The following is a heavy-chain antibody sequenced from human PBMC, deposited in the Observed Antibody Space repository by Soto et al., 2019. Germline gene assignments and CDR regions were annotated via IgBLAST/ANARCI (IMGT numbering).Heavy chain of an antibody. CDR3: AREGNYYGSGSYYKGNWFDP. Sequence: HPGGSLRLSCAASGFTFSSYWMHWVRQAPGKGLVWVSRINSDGSSTSYADSVKGRFTISRDNAKNTLYLQMNSLRAEDTAVYYCAREGNYYGSGSYYKGNWFDPWGQGTLVTVSS. V-gene: IGHV3-74*01. CDR2: INSDGSST. D-gene: IGHD3-10*01. J-gene: IGHJ5*02. CDR1: GFTFSSYW.